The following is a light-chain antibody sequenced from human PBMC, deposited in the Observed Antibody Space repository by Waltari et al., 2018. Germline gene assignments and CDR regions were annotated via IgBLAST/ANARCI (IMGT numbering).Light chain of an antibody. J-gene: IGLJ7*01. CDR3: CSYAGSTSL. CDR1: RSDVGGYHY. CDR2: DVT. Sequence: QSALTQPRSVSGSPGQSVTISGTGTRSDVGGYHYVPWYQQHSGQPPKLLIYDVTGRPSGVPDRFSGSKSGNTASLTISGLQAEDEADYYCCSYAGSTSLFGGGTQLTVL. V-gene: IGLV2-11*01.